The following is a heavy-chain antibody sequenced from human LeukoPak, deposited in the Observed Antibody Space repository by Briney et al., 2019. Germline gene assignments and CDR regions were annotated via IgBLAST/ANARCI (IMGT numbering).Heavy chain of an antibody. CDR1: GYTLTELS. CDR3: PTVGGDY. Sequence: ASVKVSCKVSGYTLTELSMHWVRQAPGKGLEWMGGFYPEDGETMYAQKFQGRVTMTEDTSTDTAYMELSSLRSEDTAVYYCPTVGGDYWGQGTLVTVSS. J-gene: IGHJ4*02. CDR2: FYPEDGET. V-gene: IGHV1-24*01.